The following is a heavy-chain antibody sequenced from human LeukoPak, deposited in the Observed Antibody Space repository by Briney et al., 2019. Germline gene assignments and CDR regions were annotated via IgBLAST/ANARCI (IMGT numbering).Heavy chain of an antibody. CDR2: FDPEDGET. V-gene: IGHV1-24*01. Sequence: ASVKVPCKVSGYTLTELSMHWVRQAPGKGLEWTGGFDPEDGETIYAQKFQGRVTMTEDTSTDTAYMELSSLRSEDTAVYYCATRASAAADPYYYYYGMDVWGQGTTVTVSS. D-gene: IGHD6-13*01. CDR1: GYTLTELS. CDR3: ATRASAAADPYYYYYGMDV. J-gene: IGHJ6*02.